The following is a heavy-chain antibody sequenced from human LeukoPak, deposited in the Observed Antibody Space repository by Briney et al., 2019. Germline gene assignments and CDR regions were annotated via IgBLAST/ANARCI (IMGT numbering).Heavy chain of an antibody. CDR1: GYTFTDHY. V-gene: IGHV1-2*02. Sequence: GASVKVSCKASGYTFTDHYIHWVRQAPGQGFEWMGWLNPSNNGANYAQKFRGRVVMTRDTSISTAYVELTSLTSDDTAVYYCATNAAALDYWGQGTLVIVSS. CDR3: ATNAAALDY. J-gene: IGHJ4*02. CDR2: LNPSNNGA. D-gene: IGHD6-25*01.